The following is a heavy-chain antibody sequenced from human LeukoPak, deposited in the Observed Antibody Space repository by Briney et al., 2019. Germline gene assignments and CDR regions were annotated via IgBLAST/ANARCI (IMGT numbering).Heavy chain of an antibody. Sequence: SETLSLTCTVSGGSISSSGYYWGWIRQPPGMGLEWIASIYYSGSTYYNPSLKSRVTISVDTSKNQLSLKLSSLTAADRAVYYCARHEYSGSYYGLSWFDPWGQGTLVTVSS. D-gene: IGHD1-26*01. CDR2: IYYSGST. CDR1: GGSISSSGYY. V-gene: IGHV4-39*01. CDR3: ARHEYSGSYYGLSWFDP. J-gene: IGHJ5*02.